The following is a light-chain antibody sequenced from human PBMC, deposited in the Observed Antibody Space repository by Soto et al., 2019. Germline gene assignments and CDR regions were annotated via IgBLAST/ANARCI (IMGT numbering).Light chain of an antibody. CDR2: GAS. CDR3: QQGHNWPFT. Sequence: EIVMTQSPATLSLSPGEKAALSCRASQSINSELAWYQQKPGQPHRLLIYGASTRATGVPARFTCSESGSQFAVQVSVLQSEDFAVYYCQQGHNWPFTFCHAARLEI. V-gene: IGKV3-15*01. J-gene: IGKJ2*01. CDR1: QSINSE.